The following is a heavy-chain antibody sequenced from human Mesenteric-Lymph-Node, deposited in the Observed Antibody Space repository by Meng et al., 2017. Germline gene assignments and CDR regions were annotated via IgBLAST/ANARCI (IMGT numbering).Heavy chain of an antibody. J-gene: IGHJ4*02. Sequence: QGSGPGRLKPSGTLSLTCGVSGVSISSKIRWTWVRQPPGKGLEWIGEIDDSGSTNYNPSLNSRISISLDKSKNHFSLKVNSVTAADTAVYYCARVGAYCGGDCYHPRWGQGTLVTVSS. V-gene: IGHV4-4*02. CDR3: ARVGAYCGGDCYHPR. D-gene: IGHD2-21*02. CDR1: GVSISSKIR. CDR2: IDDSGST.